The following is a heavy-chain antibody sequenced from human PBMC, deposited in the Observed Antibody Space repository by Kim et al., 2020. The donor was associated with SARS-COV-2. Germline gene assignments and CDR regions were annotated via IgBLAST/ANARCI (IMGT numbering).Heavy chain of an antibody. Sequence: YYADSVKGRFTISRDNSKNTLYLQMNSLRAEDTAVYYCARDSPRWWAFDIWGQGTMVTVYS. V-gene: IGHV3-30*01. D-gene: IGHD2-15*01. CDR3: ARDSPRWWAFDI. J-gene: IGHJ3*02.